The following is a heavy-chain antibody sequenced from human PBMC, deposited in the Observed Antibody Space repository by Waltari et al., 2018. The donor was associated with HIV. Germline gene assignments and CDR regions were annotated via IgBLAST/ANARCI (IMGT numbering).Heavy chain of an antibody. J-gene: IGHJ5*02. CDR3: ARGLTIFGVVIIPWFDP. V-gene: IGHV4-30-4*01. CDR2: IYYSGST. CDR1: GGSISSGDYY. Sequence: QVQLQESGPGLVKPSQTLSLTCTVSGGSISSGDYYWSWIRQPPGKGLEWIGYIYYSGSTYDNPSLKSRVTISVDTSKNQFSLKLSSVTAADTAVYYCARGLTIFGVVIIPWFDPWGQGTLVTVSS. D-gene: IGHD3-3*01.